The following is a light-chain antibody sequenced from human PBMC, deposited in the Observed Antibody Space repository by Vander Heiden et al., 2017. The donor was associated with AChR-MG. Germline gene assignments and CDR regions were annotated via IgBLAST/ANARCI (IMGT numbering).Light chain of an antibody. V-gene: IGKV1-39*01. CDR1: QTISNN. J-gene: IGKJ2*01. CDR2: AAS. CDR3: QQGHSSPYT. Sequence: DIQMTQSPSSLSASVGDRVTITCRASQTISNNLNWYQQKPGKAPNLLIYAASNLQSGVPSRFSGSASGTDFTLTISSLQPEDFATYFCQQGHSSPYTFGQGTKLEIK.